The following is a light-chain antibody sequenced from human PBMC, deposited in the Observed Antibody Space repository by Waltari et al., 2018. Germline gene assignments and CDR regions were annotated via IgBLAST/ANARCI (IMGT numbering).Light chain of an antibody. V-gene: IGKV3-11*01. Sequence: DIVLTPSPAILSLSPGERASLSCRASQSVTIYLDWYQQKPGQAPSLLIYDTSNRATGIPARFSGSGFGTDFTLTISSLEPEDFAVYYCQQRRDWPLTFGGGTKVEIK. J-gene: IGKJ4*01. CDR3: QQRRDWPLT. CDR1: QSVTIY. CDR2: DTS.